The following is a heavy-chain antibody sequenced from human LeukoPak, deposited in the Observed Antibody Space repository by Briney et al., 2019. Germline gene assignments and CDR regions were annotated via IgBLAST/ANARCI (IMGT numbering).Heavy chain of an antibody. V-gene: IGHV1-46*01. D-gene: IGHD6-19*01. CDR1: GYTFTSYY. Sequence: ASVKVSFKASGYTFTSYYMHWVRQAPGQGLEWMGIINPSGGSTSYAQKFQGRVTMTRDTSTSTVYMELSSLRSEDTAVYYCARGPPRGAGTAQFDYWGQGTLVTVSS. J-gene: IGHJ4*02. CDR2: INPSGGST. CDR3: ARGPPRGAGTAQFDY.